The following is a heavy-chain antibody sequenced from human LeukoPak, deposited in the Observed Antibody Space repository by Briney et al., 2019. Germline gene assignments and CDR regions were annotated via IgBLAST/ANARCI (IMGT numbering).Heavy chain of an antibody. Sequence: KPSQTLSLTCTVSGGSISSGDYYWSWIRQPPGKGLEWIGYIYYSGSTYYNPSLKSRVTISVDTSKNQFSLKLSSVTAADTAVYYCARLFGYSYGPPGYMDVWGKGTTVTVSS. CDR3: ARLFGYSYGPPGYMDV. J-gene: IGHJ6*03. CDR2: IYYSGST. D-gene: IGHD5-18*01. V-gene: IGHV4-30-4*08. CDR1: GGSISSGDYY.